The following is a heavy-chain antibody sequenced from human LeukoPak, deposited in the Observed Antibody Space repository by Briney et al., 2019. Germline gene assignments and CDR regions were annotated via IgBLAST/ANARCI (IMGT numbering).Heavy chain of an antibody. D-gene: IGHD2-2*01. V-gene: IGHV3-74*01. CDR2: ISSDGSRT. CDR1: GFTFSSYW. CDR3: ARDQRYCSSSSCPWEPFDY. J-gene: IGHJ4*02. Sequence: GGSLRLSCAASGFTFSSYWMHWVRQAPGKGLVWVSRISSDGSRTTYADTVKGRFTVSRDNAKDTLYLQMNSLRAEDTAVYYCARDQRYCSSSSCPWEPFDYWGQGTLVTVSS.